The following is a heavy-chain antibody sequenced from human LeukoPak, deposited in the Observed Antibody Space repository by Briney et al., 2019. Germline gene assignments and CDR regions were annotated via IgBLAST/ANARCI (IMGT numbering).Heavy chain of an antibody. Sequence: ASVKVSCKASGYTFTSYGISWVRQAPGQGLEWMGWMNPNSGNTGYAQKFQGRVTITRNTSISTAYMELSSLRSEDTAVYYCARAGYSYGLYYYYYMDVWGKGTTVTVSS. J-gene: IGHJ6*03. V-gene: IGHV1-8*01. CDR3: ARAGYSYGLYYYYYMDV. CDR1: GYTFTSYG. D-gene: IGHD5-18*01. CDR2: MNPNSGNT.